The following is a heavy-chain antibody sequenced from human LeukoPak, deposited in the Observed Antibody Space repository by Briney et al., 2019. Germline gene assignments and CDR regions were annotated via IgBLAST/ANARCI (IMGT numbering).Heavy chain of an antibody. Sequence: SETLSLTCTVSGGSISSSSYYWGWIRQPPGKGLEWIGSIYYSGSTYYNPSLKSRVTISVDTSKNQFSLKLSSVTAADTAVYYCARARITMILQSPDAFDIWGQGTMVTVSS. V-gene: IGHV4-39*01. CDR2: IYYSGST. CDR1: GGSISSSSYY. J-gene: IGHJ3*02. CDR3: ARARITMILQSPDAFDI. D-gene: IGHD3-22*01.